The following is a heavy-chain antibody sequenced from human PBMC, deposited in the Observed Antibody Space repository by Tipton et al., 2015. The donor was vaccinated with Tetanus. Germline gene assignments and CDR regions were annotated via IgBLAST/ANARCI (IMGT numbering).Heavy chain of an antibody. CDR2: IYQTDST. CDR3: VRGRGLGAYSFGFEF. D-gene: IGHD5-18*01. J-gene: IGHJ4*02. Sequence: LRLSCTISGGLITTGGYSWGWIRQPPGQGLEWIGYIYQTDSTYYRPSLRSRLTISINRSKNQFSLKLTSVTAADTAVYYCVRGRGLGAYSFGFEFWGRGTHVSVSS. CDR1: GGLITTGGYS. V-gene: IGHV4-30-2*01.